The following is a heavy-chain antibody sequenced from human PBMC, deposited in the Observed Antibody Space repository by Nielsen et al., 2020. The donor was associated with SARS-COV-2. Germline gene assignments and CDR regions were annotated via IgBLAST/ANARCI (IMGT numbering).Heavy chain of an antibody. CDR3: VRDNWGRMDV. CDR1: GFTFSDSF. D-gene: IGHD7-27*01. V-gene: IGHV3-66*01. J-gene: IGHJ6*02. CDR2: IYSDDSA. Sequence: GESLKISCTASGFTFSDSFMSWIRQAAGKGLEWVSVIYSDDSASYADSVKGRFTVSRDNFKNMLFLQMNSLRAEDTGVYYCVRDNWGRMDVWGQGTTVTVSS.